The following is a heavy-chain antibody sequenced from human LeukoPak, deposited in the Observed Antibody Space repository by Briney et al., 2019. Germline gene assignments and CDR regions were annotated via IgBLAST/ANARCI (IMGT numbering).Heavy chain of an antibody. D-gene: IGHD1-26*01. CDR2: INTNTGKP. CDR3: TSVIVGATAPWFDP. J-gene: IGHJ5*02. V-gene: IGHV7-4-1*02. CDR1: GNILTRYT. Sequence: ASVKVSCKASGNILTRYTINWVRQAPGQGLEWMGWINTNTGKPVYAQGLTGRFVFSWDTSVSTAFLQISSLKTEDTGVYFCTSVIVGATAPWFDPWGQGTPVTVSS.